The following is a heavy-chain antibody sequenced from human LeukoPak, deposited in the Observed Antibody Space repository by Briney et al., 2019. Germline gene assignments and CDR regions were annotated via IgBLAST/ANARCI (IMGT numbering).Heavy chain of an antibody. V-gene: IGHV3-30-3*01. CDR1: GLTFSSYA. Sequence: GGSLRLSCAASGLTFSSYAMHWVRQAPGKGLEWVAVISYDGSNKYYADSVKGRFTISRGNSKNTLYLQMNSLRAEDTAVYYCARGVVRFLEWLLPNDYWGQGTLVTVSS. CDR2: ISYDGSNK. CDR3: ARGVVRFLEWLLPNDY. D-gene: IGHD3-3*01. J-gene: IGHJ4*02.